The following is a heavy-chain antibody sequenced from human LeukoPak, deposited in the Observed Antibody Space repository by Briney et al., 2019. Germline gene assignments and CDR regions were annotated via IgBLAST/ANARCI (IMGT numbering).Heavy chain of an antibody. CDR1: GGSISSYY. D-gene: IGHD3-22*01. Sequence: PSETLSLTCTVSGGSISSYYWSWIRQPAGKGLEWTGRIYTSGSTNYNPSLKSRVTMSVDTSKDQFSLKLSSVTAADTAVYYCARETYYYDSSGYSPYGPFDYWGQGTLVTVSS. V-gene: IGHV4-4*07. J-gene: IGHJ4*02. CDR2: IYTSGST. CDR3: ARETYYYDSSGYSPYGPFDY.